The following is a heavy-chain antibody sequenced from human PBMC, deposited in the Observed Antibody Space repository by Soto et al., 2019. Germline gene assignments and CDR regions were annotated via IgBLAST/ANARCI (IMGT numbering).Heavy chain of an antibody. J-gene: IGHJ4*02. V-gene: IGHV4-34*01. D-gene: IGHD3-3*01. CDR1: GGSFSCYY. CDR2: INHSGST. Sequence: SETLSLTCAVYGGSFSCYYWSWIRQPPGKGLEWIGEINHSGSTNYNPSLKSRVTISVDTSKNQFSLKLSSVTAADTAVYYCARTXAYYDFWSGYNPYYFDYWGQGTLVTVSS. CDR3: ARTXAYYDFWSGYNPYYFDY.